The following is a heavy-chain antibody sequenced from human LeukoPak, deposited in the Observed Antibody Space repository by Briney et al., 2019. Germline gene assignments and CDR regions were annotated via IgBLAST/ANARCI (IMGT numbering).Heavy chain of an antibody. J-gene: IGHJ5*02. CDR2: IKQDGSEK. CDR3: AGSSGS. Sequence: GGSLRLPCAASGFTFGSYWMTWVRHAPGKGLEWVANIKQDGSEKYYVDSVKGRFTISRDNAKNSLYLQMNSLRAEDTAVYYCAGSSGSWGQGTLVTVSS. V-gene: IGHV3-7*01. CDR1: GFTFGSYW. D-gene: IGHD3-22*01.